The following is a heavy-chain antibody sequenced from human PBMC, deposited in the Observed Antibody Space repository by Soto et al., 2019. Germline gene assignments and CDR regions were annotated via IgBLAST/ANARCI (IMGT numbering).Heavy chain of an antibody. J-gene: IGHJ5*02. CDR1: GYTFTSYG. Sequence: ASVKVSCKASGYTFTSYGISWVRQAPGQGPEWMGWISAYNGNTNYAQKLQGRVTMTTDTSTSTAYMELRSLRSDDTAVYYCAREAIFGVVMVMSSTNWFDPWGQGTLVTVSS. CDR2: ISAYNGNT. V-gene: IGHV1-18*01. D-gene: IGHD3-3*01. CDR3: AREAIFGVVMVMSSTNWFDP.